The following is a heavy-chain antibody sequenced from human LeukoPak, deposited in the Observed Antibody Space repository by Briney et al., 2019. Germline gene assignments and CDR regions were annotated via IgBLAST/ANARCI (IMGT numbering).Heavy chain of an antibody. CDR1: GYTFTSYD. CDR2: MNPNSGNT. V-gene: IGHV1-8*03. D-gene: IGHD3-10*01. CDR3: ARSRGSGSYYLGYYYYYMDV. J-gene: IGHJ6*03. Sequence: ASVKVSCKASGYTFTSYDINWVRQATGQGLEWMGWMNPNSGNTGYAQKFQGRVTITRNTSISTAYMELSSLRSEDTAVYYCARSRGSGSYYLGYYYYYMDVWGKGTTVTVSS.